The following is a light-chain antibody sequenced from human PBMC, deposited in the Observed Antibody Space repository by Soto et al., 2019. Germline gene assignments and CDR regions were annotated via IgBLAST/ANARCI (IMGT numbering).Light chain of an antibody. V-gene: IGKV4-1*01. J-gene: IGKJ4*01. Sequence: DIVMTQSPASLAVSLGARATINCKSSQSVLYSSNNKNYLAWYQQKPGQPPKLLIYWASTRQSGVPDRFRGSGSGTDFTLTISRLEPEDSAVYYCQQYGTVPPLTFGGGTKVEIK. CDR3: QQYGTVPPLT. CDR1: QSVLYSSNNKNY. CDR2: WAS.